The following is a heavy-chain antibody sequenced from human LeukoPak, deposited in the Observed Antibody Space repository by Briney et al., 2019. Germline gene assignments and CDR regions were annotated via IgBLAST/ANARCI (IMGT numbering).Heavy chain of an antibody. Sequence: GGSLRLSCAASGFTVSSNYMSWVRQAPGKGLELVSVIYSGGSTYYADSVKGRFTISRDNSKNTLYLQMNSLRAEDTAVYYCARRAGAYSHPYDYWGQGTLVTVSS. V-gene: IGHV3-53*01. CDR1: GFTVSSNY. J-gene: IGHJ4*02. CDR3: ARRAGAYSHPYDY. CDR2: IYSGGST. D-gene: IGHD4/OR15-4a*01.